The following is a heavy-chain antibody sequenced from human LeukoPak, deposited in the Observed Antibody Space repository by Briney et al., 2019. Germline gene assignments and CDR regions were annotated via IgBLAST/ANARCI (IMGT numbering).Heavy chain of an antibody. D-gene: IGHD4-17*01. CDR3: ASPGATTARAAFDI. J-gene: IGHJ3*02. CDR2: IYYSGST. Sequence: SETLSLTCTVSGGSISSGSYYWGWIRQPPGKGLEWIGSIYYSGSTYYNPSLKSRVTISVDTSKNQFSLKLSSVTAADTAVYYCASPGATTARAAFDIWGQGTMVTVSS. CDR1: GGSISSGSYY. V-gene: IGHV4-39*01.